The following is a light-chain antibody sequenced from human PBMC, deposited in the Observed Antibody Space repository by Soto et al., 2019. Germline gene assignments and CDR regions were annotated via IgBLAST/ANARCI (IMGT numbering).Light chain of an antibody. J-gene: IGLJ2*01. Sequence: QSVLTQSSSASASLGSSVKLTCTLSSGHSSYIIAWHQQQPGKAPRYLMKLEGSGSYNKGSGVPYRFSGSSSGAARYLTISNLQFEDEADYYCETWDSNTVVFGGGTKVTVL. CDR2: LEGSGSY. CDR1: SGHSSYI. V-gene: IGLV4-60*02. CDR3: ETWDSNTVV.